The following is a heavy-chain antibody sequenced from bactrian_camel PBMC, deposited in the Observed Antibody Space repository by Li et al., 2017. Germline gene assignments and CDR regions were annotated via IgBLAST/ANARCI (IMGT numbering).Heavy chain of an antibody. CDR3: AAVEKDVGTKLLRLRPSSYTF. V-gene: IGHV3S1*01. CDR1: GYTSRSNC. Sequence: HVRLVESGGGLVQPGGSLRLSCAVAGYTSRSNCLGWFRRTDEQEREGLAAIVIRDGRTYTADSVKGRFTISQDSTKNTLFLQMNTLKPEDTGMYYCAAVEKDVGTKLLRLRPSSYTFWGQG. CDR2: IVIRDGRT. D-gene: IGHD1*01. J-gene: IGHJ2*01.